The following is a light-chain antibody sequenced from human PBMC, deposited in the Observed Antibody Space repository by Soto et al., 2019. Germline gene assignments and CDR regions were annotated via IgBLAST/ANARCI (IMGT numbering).Light chain of an antibody. CDR1: QNINNW. J-gene: IGKJ1*01. Sequence: DIQMTQSPSTLSASIGDRVTITCRASQNINNWIAWYQQKPGKAPRFLIYDASTLESGVPSRFSGSGFGTEFSLTISSLQPDDFGNYYCQHMRTFGQGTKVDIK. V-gene: IGKV1-5*01. CDR3: QHMRT. CDR2: DAS.